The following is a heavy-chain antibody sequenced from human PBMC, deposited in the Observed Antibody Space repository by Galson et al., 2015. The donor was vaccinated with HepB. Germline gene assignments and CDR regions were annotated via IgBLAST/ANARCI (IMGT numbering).Heavy chain of an antibody. Sequence: SVKVSCKASGYTFTNYHIHWVRQAPGQGLEWVGVINPSAGGTNYAQNLQGRVTMTRDSSTRTVYMDLSSLRSDDTSVFYCARDKLETYYDPGYYFDYWGQGTLVTVSS. V-gene: IGHV1-46*04. CDR1: GYTFTNYH. CDR3: ARDKLETYYDPGYYFDY. CDR2: INPSAGGT. J-gene: IGHJ4*02. D-gene: IGHD3-16*01.